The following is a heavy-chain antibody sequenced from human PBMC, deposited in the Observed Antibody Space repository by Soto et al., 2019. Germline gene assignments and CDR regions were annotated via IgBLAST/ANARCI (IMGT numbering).Heavy chain of an antibody. J-gene: IGHJ1*01. CDR2: INWNSGSI. CDR3: VKDESINWYSGHFRH. CDR1: GFAFSSHA. V-gene: IGHV3-9*01. Sequence: EVQLLESGGGLVQPGGSLRLSCAASGFAFSSHAMNWVRQAPGKGLEWVSGINWNSGSIGYADSVKGRFAISRDNAKNSLHLQMNSLRAEDTAFYYCVKDESINWYSGHFRHWGQGTLVTVSS. D-gene: IGHD6-13*01.